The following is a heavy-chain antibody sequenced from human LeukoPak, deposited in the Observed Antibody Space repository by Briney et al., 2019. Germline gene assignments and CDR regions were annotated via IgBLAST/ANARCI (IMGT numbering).Heavy chain of an antibody. V-gene: IGHV3-7*01. J-gene: IGHJ4*02. CDR2: IKPDGSAQ. CDR1: GFTFSSNW. D-gene: IGHD6-13*01. Sequence: GGSLRLSCATSGFTFSSNWMSWVRHVPGRGLDWVANIKPDGSAQYYAASVKGRFTVSRDNAKNSLYLQMNSLRAEDTAVYYCARPLDSSNNYFDYWGQGTLVTVSA. CDR3: ARPLDSSNNYFDY.